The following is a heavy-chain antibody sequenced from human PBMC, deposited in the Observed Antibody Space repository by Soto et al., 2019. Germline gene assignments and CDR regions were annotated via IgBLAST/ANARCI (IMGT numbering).Heavy chain of an antibody. CDR1: GFTFSSYG. J-gene: IGHJ4*02. Sequence: PWGSLRLSCAASGFTFSSYGMHWVRQAPGKGLEWVAVISYDGSNKYYADSVKGRFTISRDNSKNTLYLQMNSLRAEDTAVYYCANGENRRAVAGINYWGQGTLVTVSS. CDR2: ISYDGSNK. D-gene: IGHD6-19*01. V-gene: IGHV3-30*18. CDR3: ANGENRRAVAGINY.